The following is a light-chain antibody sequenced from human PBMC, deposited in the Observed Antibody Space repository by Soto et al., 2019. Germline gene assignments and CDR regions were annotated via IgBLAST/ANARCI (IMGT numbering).Light chain of an antibody. CDR3: HQYISYPWT. J-gene: IGKJ1*01. Sequence: DIQMTQSPSTLSASVGDRVTITCRASQSISTWLAWYQQKPGKAPKLLIYKASSLESGVPSRFSGSGSGTEFTLTISSLRPDDFATFYCHQYISYPWTFGQGTKVEIK. CDR1: QSISTW. V-gene: IGKV1-5*03. CDR2: KAS.